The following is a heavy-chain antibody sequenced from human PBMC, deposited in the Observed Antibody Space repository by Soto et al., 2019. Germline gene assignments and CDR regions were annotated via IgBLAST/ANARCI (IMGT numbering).Heavy chain of an antibody. CDR1: GYTFTGYY. V-gene: IGHV1-2*02. J-gene: IGHJ6*02. D-gene: IGHD3-22*01. CDR2: INPNSGGT. CDR3: ASSGIVVVDYYYYAMDV. Sequence: ASVKVSCKASGYTFTGYYMHWVRQAPGQGLEWMGWINPNSGGTNYAQKFQGRVTMTRDTSISTAYMELSRLRSDDTAVYYCASSGIVVVDYYYYAMDVWGQGTTVTVSS.